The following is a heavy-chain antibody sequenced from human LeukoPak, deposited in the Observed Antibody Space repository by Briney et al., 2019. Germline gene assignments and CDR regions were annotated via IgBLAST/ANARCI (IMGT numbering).Heavy chain of an antibody. CDR1: GYTFTSYD. CDR3: ARLVGELGMEPFDI. J-gene: IGHJ3*02. Sequence: ASVKVSCKASGYTFTSYDINWVRQATGQGLEWMGWMNPNSGNTGYAQKFQGRVTITRNTSISTAYMELSSLRSEDTAVYYCARLVGELGMEPFDIWGQGTMVTVSS. D-gene: IGHD7-27*01. V-gene: IGHV1-8*03. CDR2: MNPNSGNT.